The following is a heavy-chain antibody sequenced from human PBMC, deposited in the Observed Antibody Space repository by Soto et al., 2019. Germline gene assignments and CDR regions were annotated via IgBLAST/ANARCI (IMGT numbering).Heavy chain of an antibody. CDR1: GFTFDDYA. D-gene: IGHD1-20*01. J-gene: IGHJ3*02. CDR3: AKGGYNWNDGGAAFDI. V-gene: IGHV3-9*01. Sequence: GGSLRLSCAASGFTFDDYAMHWVRQAPGKGLEWVSGISWNSGSIGYADSVKGRFTISRDNAKNSLYLQMNSLRAEDTALYYCAKGGYNWNDGGAAFDIWGQGTMVTVSS. CDR2: ISWNSGSI.